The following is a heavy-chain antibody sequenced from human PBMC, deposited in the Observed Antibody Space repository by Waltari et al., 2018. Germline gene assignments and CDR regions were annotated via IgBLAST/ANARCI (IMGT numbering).Heavy chain of an antibody. CDR2: NVPRVDIA. D-gene: IGHD3-22*01. Sequence: QVQLVQSGAEVKKPGSSVKVSCKTSGGSFTDYTFNWVRQAPGQGLEWMGRNVPRVDIADYTQEFQGRATFTADTSTRTAYMTLRNLRSEDTAVYYCARADYYDSSGLDHWGPGTLVTVSS. J-gene: IGHJ4*02. CDR1: GGSFTDYT. V-gene: IGHV1-69*02. CDR3: ARADYYDSSGLDH.